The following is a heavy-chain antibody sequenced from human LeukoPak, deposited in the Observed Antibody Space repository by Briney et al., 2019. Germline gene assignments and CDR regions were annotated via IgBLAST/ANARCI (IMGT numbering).Heavy chain of an antibody. CDR1: GGFYSGYY. CDR2: INHSGYT. J-gene: IGHJ6*03. Sequence: SETLSLTRAFYGGFYSGYYWRGIRQPPGRGREWIGEINHSGYTNYNPSLKSQVTISVDTSKNQFSLKLSSVPAADTAVYYGARRVLYCSSTSCFDYYYYYMDVWGKGTTVTISS. CDR3: ARRVLYCSSTSCFDYYYYYMDV. V-gene: IGHV4-34*01. D-gene: IGHD2-2*01.